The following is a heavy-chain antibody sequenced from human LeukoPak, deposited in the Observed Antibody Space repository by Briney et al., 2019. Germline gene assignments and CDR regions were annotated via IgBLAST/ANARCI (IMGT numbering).Heavy chain of an antibody. D-gene: IGHD6-13*01. J-gene: IGHJ4*02. CDR1: GFTFSSYG. CDR3: ARGFLGYSSSWYGY. Sequence: GRSLRLSCAASGFTFSSYGMHWVRQAPGKGLEWVAVIWYDGSNKYYADSVKGRFTISRDNSKNTLYLQMNSLRAEDTAVYYCARGFLGYSSSWYGYWGQGTLVTVSS. CDR2: IWYDGSNK. V-gene: IGHV3-33*01.